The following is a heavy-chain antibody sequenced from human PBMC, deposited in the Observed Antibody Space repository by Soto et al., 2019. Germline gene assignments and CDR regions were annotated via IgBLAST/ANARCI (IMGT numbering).Heavy chain of an antibody. V-gene: IGHV1-3*01. CDR1: GYTFTSYA. CDR2: INAGNGNT. D-gene: IGHD3-22*01. CDR3: ARPTYYYDSSGPPAY. Sequence: GASVKVSCKASGYTFTSYAMHWVRQAPGQRLEWMGWINAGNGNTKYSQKFQGRVTITRDTSASTAYMELSSLRSEDTVVYYCARPTYYYDSSGPPAYWGQGTLVTVSS. J-gene: IGHJ4*02.